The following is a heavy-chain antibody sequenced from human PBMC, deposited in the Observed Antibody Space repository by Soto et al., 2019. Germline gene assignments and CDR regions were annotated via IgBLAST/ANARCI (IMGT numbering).Heavy chain of an antibody. CDR3: ARWYYGSGSYYDSDY. D-gene: IGHD3-10*01. V-gene: IGHV4-39*07. Sequence: SETLSLTCTVSGGSISSSGYYWGWIRQPPGKGLEWIGTIYNSGSTNYNPSLKSRLTISADTSKNQFSLKLSSVTAADTAVYYCARWYYGSGSYYDSDYWGQGTLVTVSS. CDR1: GGSISSSGYY. CDR2: IYNSGST. J-gene: IGHJ4*02.